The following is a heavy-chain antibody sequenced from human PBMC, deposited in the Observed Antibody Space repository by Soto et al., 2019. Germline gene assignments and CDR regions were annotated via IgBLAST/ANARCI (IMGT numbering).Heavy chain of an antibody. CDR1: GGSISSHN. D-gene: IGHD3-10*01. V-gene: IGHV4-59*08. CDR3: VRQGFGALHGPVDV. J-gene: IGHJ6*02. CDR2: IRDSGDT. Sequence: QVQLQESGPGLVKPSETLSLICSDSGGSISSHNWGWIRLPPGKGLEWIGYIRDSGDTSYNPSLNSRVTMSLHTSKKELSLKLTSVPAADTAVYYCVRQGFGALHGPVDVWGQGTTVTVSS.